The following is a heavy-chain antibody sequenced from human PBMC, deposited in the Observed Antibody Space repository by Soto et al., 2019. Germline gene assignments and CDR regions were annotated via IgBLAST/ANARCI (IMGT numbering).Heavy chain of an antibody. V-gene: IGHV1-3*01. CDR3: ARSPLVVVAAPDY. D-gene: IGHD2-15*01. CDR2: INAGNGNT. Sequence: ASVKVSCKASGYTFTSYAMHWVRQAPGQRLEWMGWINAGNGNTKYSQKFQGRVTITRDTSASTAYMELSSLRSEDTAVYYCARSPLVVVAAPDYWGQGTLVTVSS. CDR1: GYTFTSYA. J-gene: IGHJ4*02.